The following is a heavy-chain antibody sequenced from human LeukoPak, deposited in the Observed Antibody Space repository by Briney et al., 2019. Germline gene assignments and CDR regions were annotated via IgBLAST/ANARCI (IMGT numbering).Heavy chain of an antibody. Sequence: PGGSLRLSCAASGFTFSSYEMNWVPQAPGKGLEWVSYISSSGSTIYYADSVKGRFTISRDNAKNSLYLQMNSLRAEDTAVYYCAKDGGYCSSTSCYFSWDYYYYMDVWGKGTTVTVSS. CDR2: ISSSGSTI. V-gene: IGHV3-48*03. CDR3: AKDGGYCSSTSCYFSWDYYYYMDV. D-gene: IGHD2-2*01. J-gene: IGHJ6*03. CDR1: GFTFSSYE.